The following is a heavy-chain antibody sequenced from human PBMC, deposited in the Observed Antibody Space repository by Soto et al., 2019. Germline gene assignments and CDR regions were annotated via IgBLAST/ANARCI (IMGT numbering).Heavy chain of an antibody. CDR1: GGSFSGYY. CDR3: ARGLSDVLRYFDWLFPYYFDY. D-gene: IGHD3-9*01. V-gene: IGHV4-34*01. J-gene: IGHJ4*02. CDR2: INHSGST. Sequence: SETLSLTCAVYGGSFSGYYWSWIRQPPGKGLEWSGEINHSGSTNYNPSLKSRVAISVDTSKNQFSLKLSSVTAADTAVYYCARGLSDVLRYFDWLFPYYFDYWGQGTLVTVSS.